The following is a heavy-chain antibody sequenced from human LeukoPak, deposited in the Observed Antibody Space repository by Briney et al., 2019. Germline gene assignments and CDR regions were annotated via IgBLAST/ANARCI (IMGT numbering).Heavy chain of an antibody. D-gene: IGHD5-18*01. CDR2: IYSGGST. CDR1: GFTVSSNY. Sequence: GGSLRLSCAASGFTVSSNYMSWVRQAPGKGLEWVSVIYSGGSTYYADSVKGRFTISRDNSKNTLYLQMNSLRAEDTAVYYCASGYSYGYVYYYGMDVWGQGTTVTVSS. J-gene: IGHJ6*02. V-gene: IGHV3-53*01. CDR3: ASGYSYGYVYYYGMDV.